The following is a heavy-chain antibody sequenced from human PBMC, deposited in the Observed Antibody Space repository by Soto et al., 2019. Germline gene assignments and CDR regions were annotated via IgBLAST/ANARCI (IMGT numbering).Heavy chain of an antibody. CDR2: ILHSGET. D-gene: IGHD6-19*01. CDR1: GDSITNSRW. Sequence: QVQLQESGPGLVKPSGTLSLTCAVSGDSITNSRWWPWVRQPPGKGLEWIGDILHSGETNYTPSLKSRVSIAVDKSQNQFSLGVSSVTAADTAVYYCAYGTGWYRNDVWGQGTLVSVYS. J-gene: IGHJ3*01. V-gene: IGHV4-4*02. CDR3: AYGTGWYRNDV.